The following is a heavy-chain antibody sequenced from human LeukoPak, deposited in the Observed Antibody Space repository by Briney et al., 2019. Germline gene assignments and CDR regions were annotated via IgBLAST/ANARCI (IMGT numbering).Heavy chain of an antibody. J-gene: IGHJ4*02. CDR1: GYTFTSYG. CDR3: ARDPSLGYYDSSGYYYDY. V-gene: IGHV1-18*01. CDR2: ISAYNGNT. D-gene: IGHD3-22*01. Sequence: ASVKVSCKASGYTFTSYGISWVRQAPGQGLEWMGWISAYNGNTNYAQKFQGRVTMTRDTSTSTVYMELSSLRSEDTAVYYCARDPSLGYYDSSGYYYDYWGQGTLVTVSS.